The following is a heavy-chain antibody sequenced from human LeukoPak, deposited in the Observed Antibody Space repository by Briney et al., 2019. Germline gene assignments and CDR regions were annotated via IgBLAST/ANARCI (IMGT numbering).Heavy chain of an antibody. J-gene: IGHJ3*02. D-gene: IGHD3-3*01. CDR1: GGTFSSYA. V-gene: IGHV1-69*13. Sequence: ASVKVSCKASGGTFSSYAISWVRQAPGQGLEWMGGIIPIFGTANYAQKFQGRVTITADESTSTAYMELSSLRPEDTAVYYCARGGRFYGAFDIWGQGTMVTVSS. CDR2: IIPIFGTA. CDR3: ARGGRFYGAFDI.